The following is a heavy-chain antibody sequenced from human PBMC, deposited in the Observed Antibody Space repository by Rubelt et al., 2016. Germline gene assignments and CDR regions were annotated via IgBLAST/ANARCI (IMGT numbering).Heavy chain of an antibody. CDR1: GYTFTGYY. CDR2: INPNSGVT. CDR3: ARDLYKGPRWLVAY. V-gene: IGHV1-2*02. D-gene: IGHD6-19*01. J-gene: IGHJ4*02. Sequence: QVQLVQSGAEVKKPGASVKVSCKASGYTFTGYYMHWVRQAPGQGLEWMGWINPNSGVTNYAQRFQCRVTMTRDTSISTAYMELSRLRSDDTAVYYCARDLYKGPRWLVAYWGQGTLVPVSS.